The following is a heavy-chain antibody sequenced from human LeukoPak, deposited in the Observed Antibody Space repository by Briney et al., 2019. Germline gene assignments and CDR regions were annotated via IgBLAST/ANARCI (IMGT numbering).Heavy chain of an antibody. CDR3: ARDRNPCQAAGYCTNTGWFDP. V-gene: IGHV3-64*01. D-gene: IGHD2-8*01. Sequence: GGSLRLSCAASRFAFSYYPMHWVRQAPGKGLEYVSGISSNGGSTYYANSVKGRFTISRDNSKNTLYLQMGSLRPEDMAVYYCARDRNPCQAAGYCTNTGWFDPWGQGTLVTVSS. CDR2: ISSNGGST. CDR1: RFAFSYYP. J-gene: IGHJ5*02.